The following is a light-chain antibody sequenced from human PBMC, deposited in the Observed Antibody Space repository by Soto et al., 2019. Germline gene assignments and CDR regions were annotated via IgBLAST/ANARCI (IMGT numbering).Light chain of an antibody. J-gene: IGKJ1*01. CDR3: QQYGSPGT. Sequence: IVLTQSPATLSLSPGERAPLSCRASQSVSSYLAWYQQKPGQAPRLLIYDASNRATGIPARFSGSGSGTDFTLTISSLEPEDFAVYYCQQYGSPGTFGQGTKVDI. CDR2: DAS. V-gene: IGKV3-11*01. CDR1: QSVSSY.